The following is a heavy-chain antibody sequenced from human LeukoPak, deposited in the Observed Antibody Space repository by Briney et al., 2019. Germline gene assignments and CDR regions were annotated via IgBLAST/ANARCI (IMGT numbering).Heavy chain of an antibody. CDR2: ISSSSSYI. CDR3: ASKDSSSWLGVP. V-gene: IGHV3-21*01. Sequence: PGGSLRLSCAASGFTFSSYSMNWVRQAPGKGLEWVSSISSSSSYIYYADSVKGRFTIPRDNAKNSLYLQMNSLRAEDTAVYYCASKDSSSWLGVPWGQGTLVTVSS. D-gene: IGHD6-13*01. CDR1: GFTFSSYS. J-gene: IGHJ4*02.